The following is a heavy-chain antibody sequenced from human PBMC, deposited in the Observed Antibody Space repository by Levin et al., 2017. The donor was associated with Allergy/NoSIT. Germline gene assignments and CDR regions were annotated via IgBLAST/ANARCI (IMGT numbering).Heavy chain of an antibody. Sequence: AGGSLRLSCAASGFNFSDYYMSWIRQAPGEGLVWVSYISSRSSYTNYADSVKGRFTISRDNAKNSVYLQMNSLRAEDTAVYYCARSEGLYYYYYMDVWGEGTTVTVSS. CDR1: GFNFSDYY. D-gene: IGHD3-16*01. V-gene: IGHV3-11*06. J-gene: IGHJ6*03. CDR2: ISSRSSYT. CDR3: ARSEGLYYYYYMDV.